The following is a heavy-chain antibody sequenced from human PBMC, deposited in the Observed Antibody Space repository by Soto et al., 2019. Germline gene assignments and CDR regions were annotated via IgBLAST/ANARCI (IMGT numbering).Heavy chain of an antibody. CDR3: AADDITALI. Sequence: GASVKVSCKVSGYTLTELSMHWVRQAPGKGLEWIGGFDPEDGETIYAQKFQGRVTITRDMSTSTAYMELSSLRSEDTAVYYCAADDITALIWAQGTLVTVSS. CDR1: GYTLTELS. CDR2: FDPEDGET. D-gene: IGHD5-18*01. J-gene: IGHJ4*02. V-gene: IGHV1-24*01.